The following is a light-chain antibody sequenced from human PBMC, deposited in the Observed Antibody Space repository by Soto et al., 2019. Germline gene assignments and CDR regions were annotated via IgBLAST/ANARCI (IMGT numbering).Light chain of an antibody. CDR1: QTVSSRY. Sequence: EIVLTHPPAPLSVFLGEGAPLSSGASQTVSSRYLAWYQQRPGLAPRLLMYDASSRAAGIPDRFSGSGSGTDFTLTISSLEPEDFAIYYCQQRSNWLFGPGTKVDI. V-gene: IGKV3D-20*02. CDR3: QQRSNWL. J-gene: IGKJ3*01. CDR2: DAS.